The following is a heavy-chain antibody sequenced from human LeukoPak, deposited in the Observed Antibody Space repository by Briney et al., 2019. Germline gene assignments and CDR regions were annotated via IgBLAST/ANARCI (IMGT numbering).Heavy chain of an antibody. CDR2: IFTTGGA. CDR3: VRDGPSWGLL. D-gene: IGHD7-27*01. Sequence: PSETLSLTCTVSGGAIGTYYWSWIRQPGGQGLEWIGRIFTTGGANYNPSLKSRVTMSLDTSKNLFSLKLNSVTAAHTAVYYCVRDGPSWGLLWGQGALVTVSS. CDR1: GGAIGTYY. V-gene: IGHV4-4*07. J-gene: IGHJ4*02.